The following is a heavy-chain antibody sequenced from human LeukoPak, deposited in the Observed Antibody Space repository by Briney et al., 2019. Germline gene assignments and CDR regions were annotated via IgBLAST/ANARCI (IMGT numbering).Heavy chain of an antibody. CDR2: INSDGSST. CDR1: GFTFSSYW. CDR3: TREAVGGTGDWFGP. J-gene: IGHJ5*02. Sequence: GGSLRLSCAASGFTFSSYWMHWVRHAPGKGLVWVSRINSDGSSTSYADSVKGRFTISRDNAKNTLYLQMNSLRAEDTAVYYCTREAVGGTGDWFGPWGQGTLVTVSS. V-gene: IGHV3-74*01. D-gene: IGHD6-19*01.